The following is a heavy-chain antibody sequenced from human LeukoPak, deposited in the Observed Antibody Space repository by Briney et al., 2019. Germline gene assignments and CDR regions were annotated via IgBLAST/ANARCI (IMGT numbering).Heavy chain of an antibody. J-gene: IGHJ4*02. CDR2: IIPIFGTA. V-gene: IGHV1-69*13. D-gene: IGHD2-2*01. CDR3: ARGTGYCSSTSCYAFDY. CDR1: GGTFISYA. Sequence: SVKVSCKASGGTFISYAISWVRQAPGQGLEWMGGIIPIFGTANYAQKFQGRVTITADESTSTAYMELSSLRSEDTAVYYCARGTGYCSSTSCYAFDYWGQGTLVTVSS.